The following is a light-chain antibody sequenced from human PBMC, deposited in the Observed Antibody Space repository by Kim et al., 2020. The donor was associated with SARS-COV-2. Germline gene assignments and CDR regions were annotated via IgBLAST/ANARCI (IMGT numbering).Light chain of an antibody. CDR1: QNINNL. J-gene: IGKJ1*01. CDR3: QQSFSTWT. CDR2: AAS. Sequence: DIQMTQSPSSMSASVGDRVTVTCRASQNINNLLNWYQQKPGKAPKLLICAASILQSGVPSRFSGSGSGTDFTLTINSLQPEDFATYYCQQSFSTWTFGQGTKVDIK. V-gene: IGKV1-39*01.